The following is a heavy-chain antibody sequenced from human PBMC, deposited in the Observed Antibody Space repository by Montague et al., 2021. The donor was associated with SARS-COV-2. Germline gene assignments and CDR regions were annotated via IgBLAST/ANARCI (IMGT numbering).Heavy chain of an antibody. D-gene: IGHD3-16*02. Sequence: SETLSLICAVYGGSFSGYYWSWIRQPPGKGLEWIGEINHSGSTNYNPSLKSRVTISVDTSKNQFSLKLSSVTAADTAVYYCARGYDYVWGSYRYLHWFDPWGQGTLVTVSS. V-gene: IGHV4-34*01. CDR3: ARGYDYVWGSYRYLHWFDP. CDR2: INHSGST. CDR1: GGSFSGYY. J-gene: IGHJ5*02.